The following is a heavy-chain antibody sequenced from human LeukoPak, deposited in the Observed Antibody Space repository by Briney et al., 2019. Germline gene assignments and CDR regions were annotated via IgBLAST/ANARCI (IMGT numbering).Heavy chain of an antibody. CDR3: AKDLSGRKGAFDY. D-gene: IGHD3-10*01. CDR2: ISSDGSNA. J-gene: IGHJ4*02. Sequence: GRSQRLSCAASGFTFSSYGMHWVRQAPGKGLEWVAVISSDGSNAYYADSVKGRFTMSRDNSKNTLFVQMNSLRAEDTAVYYCAKDLSGRKGAFDYWGQGTLVTVS. V-gene: IGHV3-30*18. CDR1: GFTFSSYG.